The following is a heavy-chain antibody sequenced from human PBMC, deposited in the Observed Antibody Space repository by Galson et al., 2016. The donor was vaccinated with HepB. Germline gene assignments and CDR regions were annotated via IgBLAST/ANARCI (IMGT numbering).Heavy chain of an antibody. Sequence: SLRLSCAASGFTFSSYEMNWVRQAPGKGLEWVSYISGSGSLIYYADSVKGRFTISRDNAKNSLYLQMNNMRAGDTAVYYCARDNYVYNYNYPHDVFDFWGQGTLVTVSS. V-gene: IGHV3-48*03. CDR3: ARDNYVYNYNYPHDVFDF. CDR2: ISGSGSLI. D-gene: IGHD5-18*01. CDR1: GFTFSSYE. J-gene: IGHJ3*01.